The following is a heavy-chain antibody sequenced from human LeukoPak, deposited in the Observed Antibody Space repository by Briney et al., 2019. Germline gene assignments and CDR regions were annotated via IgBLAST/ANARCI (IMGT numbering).Heavy chain of an antibody. J-gene: IGHJ3*02. CDR3: ARPRRHLVRGIIGAFDI. CDR2: VISYSGGT. V-gene: IGHV1-2*02. Sequence: ASVKVSCKASGYTFIDYYLYWVRQAPGQGLEWMRWVISYSGGTNYVQKFQGRVTMTRDTSISTAYMELSRLRSDDTAVYYCARPRRHLVRGIIGAFDIWGQGTMVTVSS. CDR1: GYTFIDYY. D-gene: IGHD3-10*01.